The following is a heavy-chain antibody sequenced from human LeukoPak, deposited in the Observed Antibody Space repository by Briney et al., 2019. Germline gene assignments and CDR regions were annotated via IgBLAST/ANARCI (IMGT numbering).Heavy chain of an antibody. D-gene: IGHD2-15*01. CDR2: ISAYNGNT. V-gene: IGHV1-18*01. Sequence: ASVKVSCKASGYTFTSYGISWVRQAPGPGLEWMGWISAYNGNTNYAQKLQGRVTMTTDTSTSTAYMELRSLRSDDTAVYYCARQAVVASYYYYGMDVWGQGTTVTVSS. J-gene: IGHJ6*02. CDR1: GYTFTSYG. CDR3: ARQAVVASYYYYGMDV.